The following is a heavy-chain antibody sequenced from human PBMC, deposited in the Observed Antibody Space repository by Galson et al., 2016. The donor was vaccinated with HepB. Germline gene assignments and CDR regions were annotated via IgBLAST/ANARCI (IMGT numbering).Heavy chain of an antibody. CDR3: AREGSGGSGGYFRH. V-gene: IGHV1-2*02. CDR2: INSESGGP. Sequence: SVKVSCKASGYTFTDYYLHWVRQAPGQGLEWMGWINSESGGPNYAQRFQGRVTMTRDTSISTAYMALNRLTSDDTAVYYCAREGSGGSGGYFRHWGQGTLVTVSS. J-gene: IGHJ1*01. D-gene: IGHD3-10*01. CDR1: GYTFTDYY.